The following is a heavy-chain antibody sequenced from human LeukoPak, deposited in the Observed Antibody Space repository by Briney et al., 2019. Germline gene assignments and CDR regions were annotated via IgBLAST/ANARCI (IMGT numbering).Heavy chain of an antibody. Sequence: GGSLRLSCAASGFTFSSYSMNWARQAPGKGLEWVSYISSSSSTIYYADSVKGRFTISRDNAKNSLYLQMNSLRAEDTAVYYCAREDVYYYVSSAIDYWGQGTLVTVSS. D-gene: IGHD3-22*01. CDR1: GFTFSSYS. CDR3: AREDVYYYVSSAIDY. J-gene: IGHJ4*02. CDR2: ISSSSSTI. V-gene: IGHV3-48*01.